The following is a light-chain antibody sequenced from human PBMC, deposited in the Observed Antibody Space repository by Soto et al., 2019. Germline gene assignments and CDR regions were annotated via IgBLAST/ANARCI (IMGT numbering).Light chain of an antibody. Sequence: EIVLTQSPATLSLSPGDRATLSCRASRSVTRYLAWYQQKPGLAPRLLIYDASNRATGIPARFSGSGSGXDFTLTISSLEPEDFAVYYCQQREDWPLTFGGGTKVEIK. CDR1: RSVTRY. V-gene: IGKV3-11*01. CDR3: QQREDWPLT. J-gene: IGKJ4*01. CDR2: DAS.